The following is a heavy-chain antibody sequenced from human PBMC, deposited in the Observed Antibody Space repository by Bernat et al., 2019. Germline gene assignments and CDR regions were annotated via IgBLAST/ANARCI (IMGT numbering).Heavy chain of an antibody. V-gene: IGHV3-49*05. J-gene: IGHJ4*02. CDR1: EFTFGDYA. CDR2: IRSKAYGGTT. CDR3: TRGEYGSTIFGVVITFDY. D-gene: IGHD3-3*01. Sequence: EVQLVESGGGLVKPGRSLRLSCTASEFTFGDYAMSWFRQAPGKGLEWVGFIRSKAYGGTTEYAASVKGRFTISRDDSKSIAYLQMNSLKTEDTAVYYCTRGEYGSTIFGVVITFDYWGQGTLVTVSS.